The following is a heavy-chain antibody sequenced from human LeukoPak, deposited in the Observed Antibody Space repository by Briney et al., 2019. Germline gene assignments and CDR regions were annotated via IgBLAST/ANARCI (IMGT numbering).Heavy chain of an antibody. CDR2: INHSGST. J-gene: IGHJ3*02. Sequence: SETLSLTCAVYGGSFSGYYWSWIRHPPGKGLEWIGEINHSGSTNYNPSLKSRVTISVDTSKNQFSLKLSSVTAADTAVYYCARGLTAFDIWGQGTMVTVSS. CDR1: GGSFSGYY. CDR3: ARGLTAFDI. V-gene: IGHV4-34*01.